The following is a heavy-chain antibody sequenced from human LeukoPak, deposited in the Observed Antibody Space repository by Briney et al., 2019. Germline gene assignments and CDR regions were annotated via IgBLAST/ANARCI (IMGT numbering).Heavy chain of an antibody. Sequence: SETLSLTCTVSGGSISSYYWSWIRQPPGKGLEWIGSIYYSGSTYYNPSLKSRVTISVDTSKNQFSLKLSSVTAADTAVYYCAGRLVDTYYFDYWGQGTLVTVSS. V-gene: IGHV4-39*01. CDR1: GGSISSYY. CDR3: AGRLVDTYYFDY. J-gene: IGHJ4*02. D-gene: IGHD3-10*01. CDR2: IYYSGST.